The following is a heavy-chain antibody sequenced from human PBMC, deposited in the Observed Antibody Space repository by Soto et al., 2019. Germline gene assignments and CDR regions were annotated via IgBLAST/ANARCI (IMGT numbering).Heavy chain of an antibody. CDR1: GFTFSSYG. CDR3: AKTKARDGYNNYYYYYGMDV. Sequence: AGGSPRLSCAASGFTFSSYGMHWVRQAPGKGLEWVAVISYDGSNKYYADSVKGRFTISRDNSKNTLYLQMNSLRAEDTAVYYCAKTKARDGYNNYYYYYGMDVWGQGTTVTVSS. CDR2: ISYDGSNK. V-gene: IGHV3-30*18. D-gene: IGHD5-12*01. J-gene: IGHJ6*02.